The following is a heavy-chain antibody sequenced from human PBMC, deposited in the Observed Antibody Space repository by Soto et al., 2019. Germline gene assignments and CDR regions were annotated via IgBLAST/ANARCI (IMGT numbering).Heavy chain of an antibody. J-gene: IGHJ6*02. V-gene: IGHV4-59*01. CDR3: ARGFALAARGMDV. CDR1: GGSISGFY. D-gene: IGHD6-6*01. Sequence: SETLSLTCAVSGGSISGFYWSWIRQAPGKELEWLGYKYYSGNTNYNPSLKGRVTMSIDTSKNHFSLILTSVTAADTAVYFCARGFALAARGMDVWGQGTTVTVSS. CDR2: KYYSGNT.